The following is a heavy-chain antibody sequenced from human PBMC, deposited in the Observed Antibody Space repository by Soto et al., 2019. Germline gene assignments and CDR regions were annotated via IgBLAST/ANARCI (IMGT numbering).Heavy chain of an antibody. CDR2: IYYSGNT. V-gene: IGHV4-59*12. J-gene: IGHJ4*02. Sequence: SETLSLTCTVSGASIFSLYWTWIRQPPGKGLEWIGDIYYSGNTNYNPSLKSRVTISVDTSKNQFSLSLRSVSAADTAVYFCARLSPGKLLDFWGQGTLVTVSS. D-gene: IGHD2-15*01. CDR1: GASIFSLY. CDR3: ARLSPGKLLDF.